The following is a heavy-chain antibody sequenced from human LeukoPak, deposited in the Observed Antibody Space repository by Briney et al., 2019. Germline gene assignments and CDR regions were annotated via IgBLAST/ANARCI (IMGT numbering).Heavy chain of an antibody. CDR2: INHSGST. CDR1: GRSFSGYY. CDR3: ARRGILVVPAAIENWFDP. J-gene: IGHJ5*02. V-gene: IGHV4-34*01. D-gene: IGHD2-2*01. Sequence: KSSDTLRLTHAVYGRSFSGYYWSWICQPPGKGLEWSGEINHSGSTNYNPSLKSRVTISVDTSKNQFSLKLSSVTAADTAVYYCARRGILVVPAAIENWFDPWGQGTLVTVSS.